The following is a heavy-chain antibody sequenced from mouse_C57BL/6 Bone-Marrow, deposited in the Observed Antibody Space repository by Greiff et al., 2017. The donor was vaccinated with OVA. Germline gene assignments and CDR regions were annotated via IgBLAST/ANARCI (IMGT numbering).Heavy chain of an antibody. CDR3: ARGEDWVFDY. J-gene: IGHJ2*01. Sequence: EVQLVESGGDLVKPGGSLKLSCAASGFTFSSYGMSWVRQTPDKRLEWVATISSGGSYTYYPDSVKGRFTISRDNAKNPLYLQMSSLKSEDTAMYYCARGEDWVFDYWGQGTTLTVSS. V-gene: IGHV5-6*01. D-gene: IGHD4-1*01. CDR2: ISSGGSYT. CDR1: GFTFSSYG.